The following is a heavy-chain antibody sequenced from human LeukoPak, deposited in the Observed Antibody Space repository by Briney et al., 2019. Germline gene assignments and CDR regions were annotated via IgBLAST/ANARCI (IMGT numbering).Heavy chain of an antibody. Sequence: SVKVSCKASGGTFSSYAISWVRQAPGQGLEWMGGIIPIFGTANYAQKFQGRVTITTDESTSTAYMELSSLRSDDTAVYYCARILYSSGWYGLALFSGYYYYGMDVWGQGTTVTVSS. CDR1: GGTFSSYA. CDR3: ARILYSSGWYGLALFSGYYYYGMDV. CDR2: IIPIFGTA. D-gene: IGHD6-19*01. J-gene: IGHJ6*02. V-gene: IGHV1-69*05.